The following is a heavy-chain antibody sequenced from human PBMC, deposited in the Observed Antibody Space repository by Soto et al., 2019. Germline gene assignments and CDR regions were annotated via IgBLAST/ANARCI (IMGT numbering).Heavy chain of an antibody. CDR3: ARGGLGTFLLDY. Sequence: EVQLVESGGGSVQPGGSLRLSCAASGFTFSSHWVHWVRQVPGKGLVWLSRINPDGTRTNYADSVKGRFAISRDNAENTVYLRMNSLRVEDSAAYYCARGGLGTFLLDYWGQGTLVSVSS. D-gene: IGHD3-16*01. J-gene: IGHJ4*02. CDR1: GFTFSSHW. CDR2: INPDGTRT. V-gene: IGHV3-74*01.